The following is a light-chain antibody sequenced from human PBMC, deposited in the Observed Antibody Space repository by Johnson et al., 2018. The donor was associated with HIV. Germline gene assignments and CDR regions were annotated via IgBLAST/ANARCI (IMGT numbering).Light chain of an antibody. CDR2: KNN. CDR1: RSTIGNNY. CDR3: GTWDTSLSPGGV. J-gene: IGLJ1*01. Sequence: QSVLTQPPSVSAAPGQKVTISCSGSRSTIGNNYVSWYQVLPGTAPKLLIYKNNNRPSGIPDRFSGSKSGPSATLAITGLQTGDEADYYCGTWDTSLSPGGVFGSGTKVTVL. V-gene: IGLV1-51*02.